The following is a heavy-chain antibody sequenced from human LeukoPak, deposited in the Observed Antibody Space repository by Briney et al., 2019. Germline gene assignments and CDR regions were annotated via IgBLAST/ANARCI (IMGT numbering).Heavy chain of an antibody. V-gene: IGHV5-51*01. Sequence: GDSLKISCKGSGYSFPNYWIGWVRQMPGQGLEWMGIIYPADSDTRYSPSFQGQVTISADKSINTAYLQWTSPKASDTAMYYCARRKGDGYNSPFDYWGQGTLVTVSS. CDR3: ARRKGDGYNSPFDY. J-gene: IGHJ4*02. CDR2: IYPADSDT. D-gene: IGHD5-24*01. CDR1: GYSFPNYW.